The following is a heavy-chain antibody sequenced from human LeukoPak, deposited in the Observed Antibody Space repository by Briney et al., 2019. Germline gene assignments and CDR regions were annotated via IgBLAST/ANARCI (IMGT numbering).Heavy chain of an antibody. Sequence: ASVKVSCKASGYTFTSYDINWVRQATGQALEWIGWMNPNSGNTGYAQKFQGRVTMTRNTSISTAYMELSSLRSEDTAVYYCARRIQLWLRVGYYMDVWGKGTTVTVSS. CDR2: MNPNSGNT. J-gene: IGHJ6*03. D-gene: IGHD5-18*01. V-gene: IGHV1-8*01. CDR3: ARRIQLWLRVGYYMDV. CDR1: GYTFTSYD.